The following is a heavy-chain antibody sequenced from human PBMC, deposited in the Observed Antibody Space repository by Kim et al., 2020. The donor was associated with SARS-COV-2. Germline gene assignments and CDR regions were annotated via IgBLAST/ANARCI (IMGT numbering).Heavy chain of an antibody. D-gene: IGHD6-6*01. V-gene: IGHV3-21*01. CDR3: ARDPGRVGVPVPAN. CDR1: GFTFSSYS. CDR2: ISSSSSYI. J-gene: IGHJ4*02. Sequence: GGSLRLSCAASGFTFSSYSMNWVRQAPGKGLEWVSSISSSSSYIYYADSVKGRFTISRDNAKNSLYLQMNSLRAEDTAVYYCARDPGRVGVPVPANWGQGTLVTVSS.